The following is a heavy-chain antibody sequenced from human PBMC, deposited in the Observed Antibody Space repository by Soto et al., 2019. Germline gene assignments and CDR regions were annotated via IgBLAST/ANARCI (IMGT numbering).Heavy chain of an antibody. D-gene: IGHD2-2*01. CDR2: MNPNSGNT. CDR1: GYTFTSYD. V-gene: IGHV1-8*01. Sequence: ASVKVSCKASGYTFTSYDINWVRQATGQGLEWMGWMNPNSGNTGYAQKFQGRVTMTRNTSISTAYMELSSLRSEDTAVYYCARDFVVQAATSITHSYYGMDVWGQGTSVTVSS. CDR3: ARDFVVQAATSITHSYYGMDV. J-gene: IGHJ6*02.